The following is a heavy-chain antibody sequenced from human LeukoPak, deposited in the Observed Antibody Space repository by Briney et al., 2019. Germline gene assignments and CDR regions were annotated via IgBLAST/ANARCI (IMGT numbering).Heavy chain of an antibody. CDR1: GYTFTSYG. V-gene: IGHV1-18*01. J-gene: IGHJ4*02. Sequence: GASVKVSCKASGYTFTSYGISWVRQAPGQGLEWMGWISAYNVNANFAQKLHGRVTMTTDTSTNTAYMELRSLRSDDTAVYYCASWAGYCSSNNCYATSPDYWGQGTLVTVSA. D-gene: IGHD2-2*01. CDR3: ASWAGYCSSNNCYATSPDY. CDR2: ISAYNVNA.